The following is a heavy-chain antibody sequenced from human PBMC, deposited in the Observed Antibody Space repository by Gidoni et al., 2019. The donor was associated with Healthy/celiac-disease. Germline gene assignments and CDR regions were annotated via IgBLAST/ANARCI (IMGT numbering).Heavy chain of an antibody. J-gene: IGHJ3*02. V-gene: IGHV3-43*01. CDR3: AKDMAPKSYGGNSEVPAFDI. CDR1: GFTFDDYT. CDR2: ISWDGGST. Sequence: EVQLVESGGVVVQPGGSLRLSCAASGFTFDDYTMHWVRQAPGKGLEWVSLISWDGGSTYYADSVKGRFTISRDNSKNSLYLQMNSLRTEDTALYYCAKDMAPKSYGGNSEVPAFDIWGQGTMVTVSS. D-gene: IGHD4-17*01.